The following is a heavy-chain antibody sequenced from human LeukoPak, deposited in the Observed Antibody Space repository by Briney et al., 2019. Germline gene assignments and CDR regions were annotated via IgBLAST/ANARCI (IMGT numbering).Heavy chain of an antibody. CDR2: ISGSGRTI. J-gene: IGHJ5*01. CDR3: ARGVYCRFFS. V-gene: IGHV3-48*03. D-gene: IGHD2-15*01. CDR1: GFTFDAFE. Sequence: GGSLTLSCAVSGFTFDAFEIHWVRQAPGKGLEWVSYISGSGRTIFYADSVKGRFTIRWHHAKNSVYLQVNRLRGEDTAVYYFARGVYCRFFSWCEEALLTVAS.